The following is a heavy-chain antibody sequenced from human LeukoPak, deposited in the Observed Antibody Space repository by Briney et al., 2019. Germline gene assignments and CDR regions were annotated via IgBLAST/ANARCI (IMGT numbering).Heavy chain of an antibody. V-gene: IGHV4-34*01. CDR3: ARSPSWYCSSTSCYPDY. J-gene: IGHJ4*02. CDR2: INQSGST. D-gene: IGHD2-2*01. Sequence: SETLSLTFAVYGGSFSGYYWSWIRQPPGKGLEWIGEINQSGSTNYNPSLKSRVTISVDTSKNQFSLKLSSVTAADTAVYYCARSPSWYCSSTSCYPDYWGQGTLVTVSS. CDR1: GGSFSGYY.